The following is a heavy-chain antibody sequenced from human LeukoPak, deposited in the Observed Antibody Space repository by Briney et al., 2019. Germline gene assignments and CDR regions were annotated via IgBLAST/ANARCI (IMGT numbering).Heavy chain of an antibody. Sequence: GGSLRLSCAASGFTFSSYAMSWVCQAPGKGLEWVSAISGSGGSTYYADSVKGRFTISRDNSKNTLYLQMNSLRAEDTAVYYCANRGYSYGVDYWGQGTLVTVSS. V-gene: IGHV3-23*01. D-gene: IGHD5-18*01. CDR3: ANRGYSYGVDY. J-gene: IGHJ4*02. CDR2: ISGSGGST. CDR1: GFTFSSYA.